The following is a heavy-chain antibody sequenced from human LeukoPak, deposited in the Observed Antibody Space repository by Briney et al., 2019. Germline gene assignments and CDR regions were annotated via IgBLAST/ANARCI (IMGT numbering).Heavy chain of an antibody. V-gene: IGHV3-23*01. J-gene: IGHJ4*02. Sequence: GGSLRLSCASSGFTFDNYHMSWVRQAPGKGLEWVSTVNSDGGNKFYADSVKGRFTISRDNYKSTLILQMNSLRVEDTDLYYCTKRVKYGGTWDHFADWGQGTLVTVSS. CDR2: VNSDGGNK. D-gene: IGHD1-26*01. CDR3: TKRVKYGGTWDHFAD. CDR1: GFTFDNYH.